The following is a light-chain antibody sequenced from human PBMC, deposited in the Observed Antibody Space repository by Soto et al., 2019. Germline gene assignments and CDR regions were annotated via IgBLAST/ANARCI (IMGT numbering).Light chain of an antibody. Sequence: EIVLTQSPGTLSLSPGERATLSCRASQSVSSNYLAWYQQKPGQAPRLLIYGASSRATGIPDRFSGSGSGTDFTLTISGLEPEDFALYYYQQYGSSPFTFGPGTKVAIK. V-gene: IGKV3-20*01. CDR1: QSVSSNY. J-gene: IGKJ3*01. CDR3: QQYGSSPFT. CDR2: GAS.